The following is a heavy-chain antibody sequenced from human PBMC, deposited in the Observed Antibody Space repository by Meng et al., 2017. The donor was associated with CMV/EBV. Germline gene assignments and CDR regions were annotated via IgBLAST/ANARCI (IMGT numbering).Heavy chain of an antibody. CDR2: IYYSGST. CDR1: GGSISSYY. Sequence: GSLRLSCTVSGGSISSYYWSWIRQPPGKGLEWIGYIYYSGSTNYNPSLKSRVTISVDKSKNQFSLKLSSVTAADTAVYYCARSLYCSSTSCYLEGMDVWGQGTTVTVSS. CDR3: ARSLYCSSTSCYLEGMDV. V-gene: IGHV4-59*12. J-gene: IGHJ6*02. D-gene: IGHD2-2*01.